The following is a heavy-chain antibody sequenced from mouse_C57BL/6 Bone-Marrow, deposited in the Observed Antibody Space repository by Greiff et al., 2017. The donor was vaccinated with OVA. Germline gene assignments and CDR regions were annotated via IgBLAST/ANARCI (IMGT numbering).Heavy chain of an antibody. Sequence: EVQLQQSGAELVRPGASVKLSCTASGFNIKDDYMHWVKQRPEQGLEWIGWIDPENGDTEYASKFQGKATITADTSSNTAYLQLSSLTSEDTAVYYCTYYYGSSYRCAYWGQGTLVTVSA. CDR1: GFNIKDDY. J-gene: IGHJ3*01. D-gene: IGHD1-1*01. CDR3: TYYYGSSYRCAY. V-gene: IGHV14-4*01. CDR2: IDPENGDT.